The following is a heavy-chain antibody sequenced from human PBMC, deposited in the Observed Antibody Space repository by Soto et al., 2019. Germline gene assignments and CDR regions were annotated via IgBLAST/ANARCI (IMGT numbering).Heavy chain of an antibody. CDR2: ISYTGSS. J-gene: IGHJ6*02. CDR1: GASFSGYY. CDR3: TRGGGGMATARAGMDV. D-gene: IGHD5-18*01. V-gene: IGHV4-34*01. Sequence: PSETLSLTCNVSGASFSGYYWTWIRQFPGKGLEWIGDISYTGSSNYNPSLKSRLTLSVDMSKNQFSLNLSSVTAADTAGYYCTRGGGGMATARAGMDVWGQWTTVTVSS.